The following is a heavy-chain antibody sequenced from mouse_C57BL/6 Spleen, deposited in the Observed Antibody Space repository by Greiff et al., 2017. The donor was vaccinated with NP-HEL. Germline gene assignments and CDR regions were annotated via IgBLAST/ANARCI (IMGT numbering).Heavy chain of an antibody. Sequence: QVQLQQSGAELVKPGASVKLSCKASGYTFTSYWMHWVKQRPGQGLEWIGMIHPNSGSTNYNEKFKSKATLTVDKSSSTAYMQLSSLTSEDSAVYYCARGYYGSSYGFAYWGQGTLVTVSA. CDR1: GYTFTSYW. D-gene: IGHD1-1*01. V-gene: IGHV1-64*01. J-gene: IGHJ3*01. CDR3: ARGYYGSSYGFAY. CDR2: IHPNSGST.